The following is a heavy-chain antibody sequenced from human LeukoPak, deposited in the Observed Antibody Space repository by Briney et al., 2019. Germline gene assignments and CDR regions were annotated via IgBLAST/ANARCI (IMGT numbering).Heavy chain of an antibody. Sequence: PGRSLSLSCTASGFSFVDYAMSWVRQAPGKGLEWVGFIRSKAYGGTTEYAASVKGRFTITRDDSKSIAYLQMNSLKTEDTAVYYCTRDEFGENDYWGQGPLVTVSS. CDR3: TRDEFGENDY. V-gene: IGHV3-49*04. CDR2: IRSKAYGGTT. D-gene: IGHD3-10*01. CDR1: GFSFVDYA. J-gene: IGHJ4*02.